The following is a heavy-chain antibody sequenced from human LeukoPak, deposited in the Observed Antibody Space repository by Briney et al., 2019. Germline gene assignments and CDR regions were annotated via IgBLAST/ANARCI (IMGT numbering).Heavy chain of an antibody. J-gene: IGHJ4*02. D-gene: IGHD6-19*01. CDR1: GFTFSSYA. CDR2: ISGSGGST. CDR3: AKDRWLGKGYYFDY. V-gene: IGHV3-23*01. Sequence: GGSLRLSCAASGFTFSSYAMSWVRQAPGKGLEWVSAISGSGGSTYYADSVKGRFTISRDNSKNTLYLQMNSLRAEDMAVYYCAKDRWLGKGYYFDYWGQGTLVTVSS.